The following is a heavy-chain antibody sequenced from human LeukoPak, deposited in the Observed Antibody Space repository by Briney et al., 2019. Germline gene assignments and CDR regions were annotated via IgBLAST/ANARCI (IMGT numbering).Heavy chain of an antibody. CDR3: ARYGSSSLLYYFDY. CDR1: GGSISSYD. Sequence: SETLSLTCTVSGGSISSYDWGWIRQPAGKGLEWIGRIYISGITNYNPSLKSRVTMSVDASKNQFSLKVRSVTAADTAVYYCARYGSSSLLYYFDYWGQGTLVTVSS. CDR2: IYISGIT. D-gene: IGHD6-13*01. V-gene: IGHV4-4*07. J-gene: IGHJ4*02.